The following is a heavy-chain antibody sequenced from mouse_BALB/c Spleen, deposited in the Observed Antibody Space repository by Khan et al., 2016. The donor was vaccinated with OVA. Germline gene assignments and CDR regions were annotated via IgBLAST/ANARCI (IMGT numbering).Heavy chain of an antibody. J-gene: IGHJ4*01. CDR3: ARKNYYGCAMDY. CDR1: GYSITSDYA. Sequence: EVQLVESGPGLVKPSQSLSLTCTVTGYSITSDYAWDWIRQFPGNKLEGMGYISYGGSTSYNPSLKSRISITRDTSKNQFFLQLNSVTTEDTATYYCARKNYYGCAMDYWGQGTSVTVSS. D-gene: IGHD1-2*01. CDR2: ISYGGST. V-gene: IGHV3-2*02.